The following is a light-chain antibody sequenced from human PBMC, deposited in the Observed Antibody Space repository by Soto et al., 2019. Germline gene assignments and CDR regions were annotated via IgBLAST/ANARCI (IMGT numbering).Light chain of an antibody. V-gene: IGLV2-18*02. CDR2: EVS. CDR3: SSYTSTSTYV. Sequence: SVLPQAPSGSGSPGQSVTISCTGTSSDVGSYNRVSWYQQPPGTAPKLMIYEVSNRPSGVPDRFSGSKSGNTASLTISGLQAEDEADYYCSSYTSTSTYVFGTGTKVTVL. CDR1: SSDVGSYNR. J-gene: IGLJ1*01.